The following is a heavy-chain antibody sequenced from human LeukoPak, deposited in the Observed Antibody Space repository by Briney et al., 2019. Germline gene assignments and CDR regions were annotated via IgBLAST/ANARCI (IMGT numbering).Heavy chain of an antibody. D-gene: IGHD3-22*01. V-gene: IGHV1-46*01. CDR2: INPSGGST. CDR3: ARDLGGVAGPSSGYNWFDP. Sequence: ASVKVSCKASGYSFTTYYIHWVRQAPGQGLEWMGIINPSGGSTSYAQKFQGRVTMTRDMSTSTIYMELSSLRSEDTAVYYCARDLGGVAGPSSGYNWFDPWGQGTLVTVSS. J-gene: IGHJ5*02. CDR1: GYSFTTYY.